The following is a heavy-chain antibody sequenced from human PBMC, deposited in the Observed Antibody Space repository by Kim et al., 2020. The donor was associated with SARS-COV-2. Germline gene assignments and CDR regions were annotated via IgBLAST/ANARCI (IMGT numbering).Heavy chain of an antibody. CDR1: GGSISSGSYY. J-gene: IGHJ5*02. Sequence: SETLSLTCTVSGGSISSGSYYWSWIRQPAGKGLEWIGRIYTSGSTNYNPSLKSRVTISVDTSKNQFSLKLSSVTAADTAVYYCARVVTGNWFDPWGQGTLGTVSS. V-gene: IGHV4-61*02. CDR2: IYTSGST. D-gene: IGHD5-18*01. CDR3: ARVVTGNWFDP.